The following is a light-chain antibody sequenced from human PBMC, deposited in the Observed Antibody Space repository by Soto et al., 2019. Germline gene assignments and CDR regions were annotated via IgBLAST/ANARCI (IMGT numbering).Light chain of an antibody. Sequence: QSVLTQPPSVSAAPGQKVTISCSGSSSNIGENYVSWYQQLPGTAPKLLIYDNNKRPSGIPDRFSGSKSGTSATLGITGLQTGDEADYYCGTWDSSLSAGVFGGGTQLTVL. CDR2: DNN. J-gene: IGLJ3*02. CDR1: SSNIGENY. V-gene: IGLV1-51*01. CDR3: GTWDSSLSAGV.